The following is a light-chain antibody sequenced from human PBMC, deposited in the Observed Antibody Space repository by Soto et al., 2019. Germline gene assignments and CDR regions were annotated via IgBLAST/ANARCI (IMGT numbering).Light chain of an antibody. CDR1: QSIGKW. CDR3: QHYNGH. Sequence: DIQMTQSPSILSASVGDGVTITCRASQSIGKWLAWYQQKPGKAPKVLIYDASTLDSGVPSRFSGGRSGTEFTLSISSLQPDDFATYYCQHYNGHFGGGTKVDIK. J-gene: IGKJ4*01. CDR2: DAS. V-gene: IGKV1-5*01.